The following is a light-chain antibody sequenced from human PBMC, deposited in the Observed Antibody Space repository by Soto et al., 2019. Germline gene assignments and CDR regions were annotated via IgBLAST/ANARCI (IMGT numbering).Light chain of an antibody. Sequence: VRMTLSLSSVSASIGDRVTITCRASQSITNYLNWYQQKSGKAPKLLIYAASSLQSGVPSRFSGSGSGTDFTLTISSLQPEDFTTDYCQQRHSTYLTFAGGTKVDI. CDR1: QSITNY. CDR3: QQRHSTYLT. CDR2: AAS. J-gene: IGKJ4*01. V-gene: IGKV1-39*01.